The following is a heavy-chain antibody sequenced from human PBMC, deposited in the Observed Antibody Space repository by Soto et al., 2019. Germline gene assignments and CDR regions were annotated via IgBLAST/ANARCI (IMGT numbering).Heavy chain of an antibody. J-gene: IGHJ6*02. Sequence: QVQLVQSGAEVKKPGSSVKVSCKASGGTFSSYTISWVRQAPGQGLEWMGRIIPILGIANYAQKFQGRVTITADKSMSPAYMELSSLISEDTAVYYCARDQGIAAAGTVYGMDVWGQGTTVTVSS. D-gene: IGHD6-13*01. CDR2: IIPILGIA. V-gene: IGHV1-69*08. CDR1: GGTFSSYT. CDR3: ARDQGIAAAGTVYGMDV.